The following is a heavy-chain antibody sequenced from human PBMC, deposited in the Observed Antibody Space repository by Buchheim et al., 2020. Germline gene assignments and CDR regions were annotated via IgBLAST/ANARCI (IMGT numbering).Heavy chain of an antibody. V-gene: IGHV3-13*01. CDR2: IGTAGDT. CDR1: GFTFSAYD. Sequence: EVQLVESGGGLVQPGGSLRLSCAASGFTFSAYDIHWVRQEPGKGLEWVSTIGTAGDTYYPDSVKGRFTASRQNARNFVYLQINSLRDGDTAVYFCARGTILDGNPDYWGQGTL. CDR3: ARGTILDGNPDY. D-gene: IGHD4/OR15-4a*01. J-gene: IGHJ4*02.